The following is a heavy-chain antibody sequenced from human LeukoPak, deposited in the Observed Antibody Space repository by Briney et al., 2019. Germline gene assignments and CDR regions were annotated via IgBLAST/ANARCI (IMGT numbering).Heavy chain of an antibody. V-gene: IGHV3-33*08. CDR3: VRLLNSDF. CDR1: GFTFSSYG. J-gene: IGHJ4*02. CDR2: IWYDGNNK. Sequence: GGSLRLSCAASGFTFSSYGMHWVRQAPGKGLEWVAVIWYDGNNKYYEDSVKGRFSISRDNSKNTLYLQMNSLRPEDTAVYYCVRLLNSDFWGQGTLVTVSS. D-gene: IGHD2-15*01.